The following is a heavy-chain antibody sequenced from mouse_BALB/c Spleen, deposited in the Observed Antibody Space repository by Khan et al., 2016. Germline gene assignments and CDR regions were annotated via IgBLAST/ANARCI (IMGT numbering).Heavy chain of an antibody. D-gene: IGHD2-14*01. CDR3: ARGYGAWFAY. CDR2: IDPYYGGT. Sequence: VQLQQSGPELEKPGASVKISCKASGYSFTGYNMNWVKQSNGESLEWIGNIDPYYGGTRYNQKFKGKATLTVDKSSSTAYMQLKSLTSEDSAVCYCARGYGAWFAYWGQGTLVTVSA. J-gene: IGHJ3*01. CDR1: GYSFTGYN. V-gene: IGHV1S135*01.